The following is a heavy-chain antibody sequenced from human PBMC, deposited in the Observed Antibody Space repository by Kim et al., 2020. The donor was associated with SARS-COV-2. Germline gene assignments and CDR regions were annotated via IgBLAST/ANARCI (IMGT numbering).Heavy chain of an antibody. Sequence: SETLSLTCSVSGGSISSSSYYWAWIRQSPGKGLEWIGSIYYSGSTYYNPSLKSRLTIYVDTSKNQFSLKLNSVTAADPAVDYRARLWSTGWSFDYWGQG. CDR1: GGSISSSSYY. D-gene: IGHD6-19*01. CDR3: ARLWSTGWSFDY. CDR2: IYYSGST. J-gene: IGHJ4*02. V-gene: IGHV4-39*01.